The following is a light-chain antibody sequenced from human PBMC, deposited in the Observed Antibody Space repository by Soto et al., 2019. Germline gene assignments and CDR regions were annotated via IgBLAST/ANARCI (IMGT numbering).Light chain of an antibody. CDR1: QSVLYSSNHKNY. J-gene: IGKJ1*01. CDR2: WAS. Sequence: DIVMTQSPDSLAVSPGERATINCKSSQSVLYSSNHKNYLAWYQQKPGQPPKLLIYWASTRESGVPDRFSGSGSGTDFTLTISSLQAEDVAVYYCQQYYSTPPTFGQGTKVDNK. V-gene: IGKV4-1*01. CDR3: QQYYSTPPT.